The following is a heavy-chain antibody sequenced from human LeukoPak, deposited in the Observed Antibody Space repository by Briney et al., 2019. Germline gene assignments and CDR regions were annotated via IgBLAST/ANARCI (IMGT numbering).Heavy chain of an antibody. Sequence: ASVKVSCKASGYTFTGYYMHWVRQAPGQGLEWMGWINPNSGGTNYAQKFQGRVTITADESTSTAYMELSSLRSEDTAVYYCAGWRGEGYFDYWGQGTLVTVFS. CDR1: GYTFTGYY. CDR2: INPNSGGT. CDR3: AGWRGEGYFDY. V-gene: IGHV1-2*02. J-gene: IGHJ4*02. D-gene: IGHD3-16*01.